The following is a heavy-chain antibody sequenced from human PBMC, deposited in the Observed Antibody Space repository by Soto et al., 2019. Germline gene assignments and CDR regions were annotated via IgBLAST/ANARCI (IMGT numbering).Heavy chain of an antibody. D-gene: IGHD2-15*01. V-gene: IGHV4-59*08. CDR1: GGSISSYY. Sequence: SETLSLTSTVSGGSISSYYWSWIRQPPGKGLEWIGYIYYSGSTNYNPSLKSRVTISVDTSRNQFSLKLSSVTAADTAVYYCASSSMTTYCSGGSCYSVVDYYYMDVWGKGTTVTVSS. CDR2: IYYSGST. CDR3: ASSSMTTYCSGGSCYSVVDYYYMDV. J-gene: IGHJ6*03.